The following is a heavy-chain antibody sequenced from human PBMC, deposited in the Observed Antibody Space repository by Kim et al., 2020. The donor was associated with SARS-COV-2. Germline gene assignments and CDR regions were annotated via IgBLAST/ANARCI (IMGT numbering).Heavy chain of an antibody. CDR2: INHSGST. D-gene: IGHD3-10*01. V-gene: IGHV4-34*01. Sequence: SETLSLTCAVYGGSFSGYYWSWIRQPPGKGLEWIGEINHSGSTNYNPSLKSRVTISVDTSKNQFSLKLSSVTAADTAVYYCARGAKYFPFGYWGQGTLVTVSS. CDR1: GGSFSGYY. J-gene: IGHJ4*02. CDR3: ARGAKYFPFGY.